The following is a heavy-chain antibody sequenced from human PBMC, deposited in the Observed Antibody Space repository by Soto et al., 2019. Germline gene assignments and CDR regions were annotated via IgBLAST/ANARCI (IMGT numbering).Heavy chain of an antibody. V-gene: IGHV4-39*01. D-gene: IGHD3-9*01. CDR1: CGSISSSSYY. Sequence: PSETLSLTCTVSCGSISSSSYYWCWIRQPPGKGLEWIGSIYYSGSTYYNPSLKSRVTISVDTSKNQFSLKLSSVTAADTAVYYCARRRGGIDDILTGYYRYFEYWGQGTLVTVS. J-gene: IGHJ4*02. CDR3: ARRRGGIDDILTGYYRYFEY. CDR2: IYYSGST.